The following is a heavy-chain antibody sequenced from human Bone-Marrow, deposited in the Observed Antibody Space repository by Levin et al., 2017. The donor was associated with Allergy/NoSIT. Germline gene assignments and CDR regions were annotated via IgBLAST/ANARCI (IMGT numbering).Heavy chain of an antibody. CDR3: AKERRGAFDI. Sequence: GESLKISCAGSESTFSSYAMSWVRLAPGKGLEWVSTLTVGGNTHSADSVKGRFIFSRDNSENTLSLQMTSLRVEDTGVYFCAKERRGAFDIWGQGTVVTVSS. CDR1: ESTFSSYA. V-gene: IGHV3-23*01. J-gene: IGHJ3*02. CDR2: LTVGGNT.